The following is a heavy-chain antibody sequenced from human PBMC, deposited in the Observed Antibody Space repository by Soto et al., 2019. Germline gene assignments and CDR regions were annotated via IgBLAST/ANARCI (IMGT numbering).Heavy chain of an antibody. CDR3: ARFRSWYEWFHP. D-gene: IGHD6-13*01. Sequence: GASVKVSCKASGYSFTSYARHWVRQAPGQRLEWMGWINAGNGNTKYSQKFQGRVTITRDTSASTAYMELSSLRSEDTAVYYCARFRSWYEWFHPWGKGPLVTVS. V-gene: IGHV1-3*01. CDR2: INAGNGNT. CDR1: GYSFTSYA. J-gene: IGHJ5*02.